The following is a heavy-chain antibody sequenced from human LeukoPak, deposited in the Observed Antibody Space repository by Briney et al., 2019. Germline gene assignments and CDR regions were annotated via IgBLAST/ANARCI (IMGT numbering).Heavy chain of an antibody. CDR1: GASISSGNYF. V-gene: IGHV4-30-4*08. Sequence: SQTLSLTCSVSGASISSGNYFWRWTRQSPGKGLEWIGYIYYRGTTYYNPSLKSRVIISEDSSKSQFSLELTSVTAADTAVYYCAGFPNWNNPVYWGQGTLVTVSS. J-gene: IGHJ4*02. CDR2: IYYRGTT. CDR3: AGFPNWNNPVY. D-gene: IGHD1/OR15-1a*01.